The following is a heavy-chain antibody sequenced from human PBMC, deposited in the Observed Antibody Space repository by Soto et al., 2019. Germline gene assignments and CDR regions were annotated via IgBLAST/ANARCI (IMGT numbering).Heavy chain of an antibody. CDR1: GFTVSSNY. V-gene: IGHV3-53*05. Sequence: GGSLRLSCAASGFTVSSNYMSWVRQAPGKGLEWVSVIYSGGSTYYADSVKGRFTISRDNSKNTLYLQMNSLRSEDTAVYYCAREGPASPEYRASDRWFDPWGPVTLVTV. J-gene: IGHJ5*02. D-gene: IGHD2-15*01. CDR3: AREGPASPEYRASDRWFDP. CDR2: IYSGGST.